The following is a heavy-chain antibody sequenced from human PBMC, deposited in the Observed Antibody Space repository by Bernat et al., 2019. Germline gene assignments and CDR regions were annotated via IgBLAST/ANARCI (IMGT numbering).Heavy chain of an antibody. J-gene: IGHJ4*02. CDR3: ARDLGNWPVASDRVFGY. V-gene: IGHV1-18*01. CDR2: ISAYNGNT. Sequence: QVQLVQSGAEVKKPGASVKVSCKASGYTFTSYGISWVRQAPGQGLEWMGWISAYNGNTNSAQKLQGRVTMTTDTSMSTAYMELRSLRSDDTAVYYCARDLGNWPVASDRVFGYWGQGTLVTVSS. CDR1: GYTFTSYG. D-gene: IGHD7-27*01.